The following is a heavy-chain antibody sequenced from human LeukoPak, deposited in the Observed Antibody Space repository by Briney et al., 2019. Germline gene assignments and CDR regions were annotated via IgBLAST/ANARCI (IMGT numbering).Heavy chain of an antibody. D-gene: IGHD3-22*01. CDR3: AWAEYYYDSSGLINS. CDR2: ISAYNGNT. CDR1: GYTFTSYG. Sequence: ASVKVSCKASGYTFTSYGISWVRQAPGQGLEWMGWISAYNGNTNYAQKLQGRVTMTTDTSTSTAYMELRSLRSDDTAVYYCAWAEYYYDSSGLINSWGQGTLVTVSS. V-gene: IGHV1-18*01. J-gene: IGHJ4*02.